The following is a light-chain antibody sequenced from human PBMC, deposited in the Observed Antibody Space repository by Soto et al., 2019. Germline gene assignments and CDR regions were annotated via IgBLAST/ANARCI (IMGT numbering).Light chain of an antibody. CDR1: SSDVGGYNF. Sequence: QSALTQPPSASGSPGQSVTISCTGTSSDVGGYNFVSWYQQHPGKAPKLMNEVSERPSGVPDRFSGSKSGNTASLTFSGLQAEDEADYYCSSYAGSNIVVFGGGTKVTVL. CDR2: EVS. V-gene: IGLV2-8*01. CDR3: SSYAGSNIVV. J-gene: IGLJ2*01.